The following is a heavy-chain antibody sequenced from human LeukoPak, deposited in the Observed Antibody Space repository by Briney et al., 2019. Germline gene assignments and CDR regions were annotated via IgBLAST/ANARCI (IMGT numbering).Heavy chain of an antibody. V-gene: IGHV1-18*01. CDR3: ARDRRGGSGSYRRFDY. CDR2: ISAYNGNT. J-gene: IGHJ4*02. Sequence: ASVKVSCKASGYTFTSYGISWVRQSPGQGLEWMGCISAYNGNTNYAQKLQGRVTMTTDTSTSTAYMELRSLRSDDTAVYYCARDRRGGSGSYRRFDYWGQGTLVTVSS. D-gene: IGHD3-10*01. CDR1: GYTFTSYG.